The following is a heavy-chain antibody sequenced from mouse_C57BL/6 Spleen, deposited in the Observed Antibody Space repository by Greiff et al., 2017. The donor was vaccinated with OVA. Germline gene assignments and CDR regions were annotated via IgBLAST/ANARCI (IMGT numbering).Heavy chain of an antibody. CDR1: GYTFTDYE. V-gene: IGHV1-15*01. D-gene: IGHD1-1*01. J-gene: IGHJ1*03. CDR2: IDPETGGT. CDR3: TRVVATGYWYFDV. Sequence: QVQLQQSGAELVRPGASVTLSCKASGYTFTDYEMHWVKQTPVHGLEWIGAIDPETGGTAYNQKFKGKAILTADKSSSTAYMELRSLTSEDSAVYYCTRVVATGYWYFDVWGTGTTVTVSS.